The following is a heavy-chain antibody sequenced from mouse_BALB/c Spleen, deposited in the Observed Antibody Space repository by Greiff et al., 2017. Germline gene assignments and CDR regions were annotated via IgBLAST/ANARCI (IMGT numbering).Heavy chain of an antibody. CDR3: ARSNPPYAMDY. Sequence: VKLMESGAELVRPGVSVKISCKATGYTFSSYWIEWVKQRPGHGLEWIGEILPGSGSTNYNEKFKGKATFTADTSSNTAYMQLSSLTSEDSAVYYCARSNPPYAMDYWGQGTSVPVSS. CDR2: ILPGSGST. V-gene: IGHV1-9*01. J-gene: IGHJ4*01. CDR1: GYTFSSYW.